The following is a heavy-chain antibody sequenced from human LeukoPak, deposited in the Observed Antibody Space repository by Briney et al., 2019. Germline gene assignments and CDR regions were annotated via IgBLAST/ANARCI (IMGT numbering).Heavy chain of an antibody. CDR3: AATQISGDNNDSFDY. V-gene: IGHV3-43*01. Sequence: GGSLRLSCAASGFTFDDYTMNWVRQVPGKGLEWISLISWDGGSRHYADSVKGRFTISKDNSKNSLYLQMNSLRTEDTALYYCAATQISGDNNDSFDYWGRGTLVTVSS. CDR2: ISWDGGSR. D-gene: IGHD5-18*01. CDR1: GFTFDDYT. J-gene: IGHJ4*02.